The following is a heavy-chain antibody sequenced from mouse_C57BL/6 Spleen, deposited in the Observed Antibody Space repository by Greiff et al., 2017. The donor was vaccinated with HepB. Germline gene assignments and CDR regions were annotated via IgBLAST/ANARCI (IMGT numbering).Heavy chain of an antibody. J-gene: IGHJ4*01. CDR3: VREGELRAMDY. CDR2: ISSKSSNYAK. CDR1: GFTFNTYA. V-gene: IGHV10-3*01. D-gene: IGHD2-13*01. Sequence: GGGLVQPKGSLKLSCAASGFTFNTYAMHWVRQAPGKGLEWVARISSKSSNYAKYYADSVKDRFTISRDDSQSMLYLQMNNLKTEDTAMYYCVREGELRAMDYWGQGTSVTVSS.